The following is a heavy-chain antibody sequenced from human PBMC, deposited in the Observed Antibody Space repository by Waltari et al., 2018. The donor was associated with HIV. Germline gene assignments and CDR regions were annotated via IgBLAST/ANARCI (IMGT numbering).Heavy chain of an antibody. V-gene: IGHV3-23*01. CDR1: GFIFSSYA. CDR3: AKDRSYDSSGYFDY. Sequence: EVQLLGSGGDLRQPGGSLRLSCAASGFIFSSYAMSLVRQAPGRGLEWVSSINGGTTGTFYAYAVKGRFTISRDSSKNTLYLQMNSLRAEDTAVYYCAKDRSYDSSGYFDYWGEGTLVTVSS. J-gene: IGHJ4*02. D-gene: IGHD3-22*01. CDR2: INGGTTGT.